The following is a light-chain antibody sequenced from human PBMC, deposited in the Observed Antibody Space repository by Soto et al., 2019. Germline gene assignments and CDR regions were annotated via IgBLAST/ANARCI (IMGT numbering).Light chain of an antibody. J-gene: IGKJ1*01. Sequence: EIVLTQSPGPLSLSPGERTTLSCRASQSINNNYLAWYQQKPGLAPRLLIYAASSRATGIPDRFSGSGSGTDFTLTISRLEPGDFAVYYCQQYGSSGTFGQGTKVDIK. CDR2: AAS. CDR3: QQYGSSGT. V-gene: IGKV3-20*01. CDR1: QSINNNY.